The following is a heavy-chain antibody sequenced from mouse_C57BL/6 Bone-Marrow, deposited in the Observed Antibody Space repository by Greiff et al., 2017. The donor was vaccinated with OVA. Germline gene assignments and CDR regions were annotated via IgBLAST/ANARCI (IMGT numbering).Heavy chain of an antibody. D-gene: IGHD1-1*01. V-gene: IGHV1-15*01. Sequence: VQLQQSGAELVRPGASVTLSCKASGYTFTDYEMHWVKQTPVHGLEWIGAIDPETGGTAYNQKFKGKAILTADKSSSTAYMELRSLTSEDSAVYYCTRRAYYSGSSYRDYWGQGTTLTVSS. CDR2: IDPETGGT. J-gene: IGHJ2*01. CDR1: GYTFTDYE. CDR3: TRRAYYSGSSYRDY.